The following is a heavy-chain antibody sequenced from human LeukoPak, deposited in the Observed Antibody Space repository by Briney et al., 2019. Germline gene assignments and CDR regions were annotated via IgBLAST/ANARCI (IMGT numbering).Heavy chain of an antibody. D-gene: IGHD3-10*01. CDR1: GYTFTSYG. CDR3: ARDGAQFYYGSGSYPYNWFDP. CDR2: ISAYNGNT. Sequence: ASVKVSCKASGYTFTSYGISWVRQAPGQGLEWMGWISAYNGNTNYAQKLQGRVTMTRDTSTSTVYMELSSLRSEDTAVYYCARDGAQFYYGSGSYPYNWFDPWGQGTLVTVSS. V-gene: IGHV1-18*01. J-gene: IGHJ5*02.